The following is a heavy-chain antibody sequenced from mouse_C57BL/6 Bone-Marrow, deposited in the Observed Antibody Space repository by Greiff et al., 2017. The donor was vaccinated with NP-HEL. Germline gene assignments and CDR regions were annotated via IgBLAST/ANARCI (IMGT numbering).Heavy chain of an antibody. Sequence: EVQGVESGGDLVKPGGSLKLSCAASGFTFSSYGMSWVRQTQDKRLEWVATISSGGSYTYYPDSVKGRFTISRDNAKNTLYLQMSSLKSEDTAMYYCASPYDYDVAWFAYWGQGTLVTVSA. CDR3: ASPYDYDVAWFAY. J-gene: IGHJ3*01. CDR2: ISSGGSYT. V-gene: IGHV5-6*01. CDR1: GFTFSSYG. D-gene: IGHD2-4*01.